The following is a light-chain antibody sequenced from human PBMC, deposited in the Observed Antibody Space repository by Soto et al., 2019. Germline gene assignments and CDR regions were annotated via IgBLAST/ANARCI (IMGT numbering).Light chain of an antibody. V-gene: IGLV1-40*01. CDR3: QSYDSSLGDSGV. J-gene: IGLJ3*02. CDR1: SSNIGAGYD. CDR2: DNS. Sequence: QSVLTQPPSVSGAPGQRVTISCTGSSSNIGAGYDVHWYQQLPGTAPKLLIYDNSDRPSGVPDRFSGSKSGTSASLAITGLQAEDEADYYCQSYDSSLGDSGVFGGGTKVTVL.